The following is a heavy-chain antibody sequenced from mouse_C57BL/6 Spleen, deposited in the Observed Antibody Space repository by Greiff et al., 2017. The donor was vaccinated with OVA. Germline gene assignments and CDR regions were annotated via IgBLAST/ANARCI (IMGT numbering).Heavy chain of an antibody. J-gene: IGHJ2*01. V-gene: IGHV14-3*01. Sequence: EVKLQESVAELVRPGASVKLSCTASGFNIKNTYMHWVKQRPEQGLEWIGRIDPANGNTKYAPKFQGKATITADTSSNTAYLQLSSLTSEDTAIYYCASRDGSSFPFDYWGQGTTLTVSS. D-gene: IGHD1-1*01. CDR1: GFNIKNTY. CDR2: IDPANGNT. CDR3: ASRDGSSFPFDY.